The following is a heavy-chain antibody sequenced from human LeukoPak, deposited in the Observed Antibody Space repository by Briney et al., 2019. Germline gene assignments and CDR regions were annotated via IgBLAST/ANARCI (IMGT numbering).Heavy chain of an antibody. Sequence: GGSLRLSCAASGFTFSNYAIHGVRQAPGKGLEGVAFISYDGSNKYYADSVKGRFTISRDNSKNTLYLQMNSLTAEDTAVYYCARETDYGDSWYFDLWGRGTLVTVSS. J-gene: IGHJ2*01. CDR1: GFTFSNYA. CDR3: ARETDYGDSWYFDL. V-gene: IGHV3-30-3*01. D-gene: IGHD4-17*01. CDR2: ISYDGSNK.